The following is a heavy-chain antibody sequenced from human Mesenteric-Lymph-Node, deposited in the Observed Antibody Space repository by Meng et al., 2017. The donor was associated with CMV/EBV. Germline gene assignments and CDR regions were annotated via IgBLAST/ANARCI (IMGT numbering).Heavy chain of an antibody. CDR2: IYYSGST. Sequence: GSLRLSCTVSGGSISSYYWSWIRQPPGKGLEWIGYIYYSGSTNYNPSLKSRVTISVDTSKNQFSLKLSSVTAADTAVYYCARGGAAAATYWGQGTLVTVSS. J-gene: IGHJ4*02. V-gene: IGHV4-59*01. CDR3: ARGGAAAATY. D-gene: IGHD6-13*01. CDR1: GGSISSYY.